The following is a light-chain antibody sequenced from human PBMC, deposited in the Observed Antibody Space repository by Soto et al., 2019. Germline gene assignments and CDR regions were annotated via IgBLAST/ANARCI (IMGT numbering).Light chain of an antibody. CDR2: GAS. CDR3: QQYNNWPPF. Sequence: EIVLTQSPGTLPLSPGERGTLSCRASQSVSSSYLAWYQQKPGQAPRLLIYGASSRATGIPDRFSGSGSGTDFTLTISRLEPEDFAVYSCQQYNNWPPFFGQGTKVDIK. V-gene: IGKV3-20*01. CDR1: QSVSSSY. J-gene: IGKJ1*01.